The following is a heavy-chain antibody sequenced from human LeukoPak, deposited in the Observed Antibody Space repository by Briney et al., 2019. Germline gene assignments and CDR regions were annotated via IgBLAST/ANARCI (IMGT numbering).Heavy chain of an antibody. CDR1: GGSISSYY. CDR2: IYTSGST. D-gene: IGHD3-10*01. Sequence: SETLSLTCTVSGGSISSYYWSWIRQPAGKGLEWIGRIYTSGSTNYNPSLKSRVTISVDTSKNQFSLKLSSVTAADTAVYYCARGRPAYYGSGSSLNWFDPWGQGTLVTVSS. V-gene: IGHV4-4*07. CDR3: ARGRPAYYGSGSSLNWFDP. J-gene: IGHJ5*02.